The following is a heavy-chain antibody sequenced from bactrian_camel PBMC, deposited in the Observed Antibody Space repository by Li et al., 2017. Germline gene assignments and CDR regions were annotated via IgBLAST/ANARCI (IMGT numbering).Heavy chain of an antibody. CDR1: GFTFSNTE. CDR2: ISESGDRT. CDR3: VADFFSFRRSGTSCGVPLDEFNY. Sequence: QLVESGGGLVQPGGSLRLSCAASGFTFSNTEMSWVRQAPGRGPEWVSGISESGDRTSYLDSVKGQSITSRDNAKNTLYLQMNTLKPEDTAKYYCVADFFSFRRSGTSCGVPLDEFNYWGQGTQVTVS. J-gene: IGHJ4*01. D-gene: IGHD2*01. V-gene: IGHV3S30*01.